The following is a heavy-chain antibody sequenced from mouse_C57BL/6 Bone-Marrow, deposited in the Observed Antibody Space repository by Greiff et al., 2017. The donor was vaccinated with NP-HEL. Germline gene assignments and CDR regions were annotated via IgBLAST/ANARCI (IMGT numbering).Heavy chain of an antibody. CDR1: GYTFTSYG. J-gene: IGHJ4*01. V-gene: IGHV1-81*01. CDR2: IYPRSGNT. D-gene: IGHD4-1*01. Sequence: VKLMESGAELARPGASVKLSCKASGYTFTSYGISWVKQRTGQGLEWIGEIYPRSGNTYYNEKFKGKATLTADKSSSTAYMELRSLTSEDSAVYFCARNGIYAMDYWGQGTSVTVSS. CDR3: ARNGIYAMDY.